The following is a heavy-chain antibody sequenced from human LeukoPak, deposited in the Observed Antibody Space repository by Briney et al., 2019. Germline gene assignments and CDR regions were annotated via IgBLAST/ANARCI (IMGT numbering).Heavy chain of an antibody. CDR2: INPNSGGT. D-gene: IGHD1-26*01. V-gene: IGHV1-2*02. CDR3: ARLASGSYYSAYNWFDP. CDR1: GYTFTGYY. Sequence: ASVKVSCKASGYTFTGYYMHWVRQAPGQGLEWMGWINPNSGGTNYVQKFQGRVTMTRDTSISTAYMELSRLRSDDTAVYYCARLASGSYYSAYNWFDPWGQGTLVTVSS. J-gene: IGHJ5*02.